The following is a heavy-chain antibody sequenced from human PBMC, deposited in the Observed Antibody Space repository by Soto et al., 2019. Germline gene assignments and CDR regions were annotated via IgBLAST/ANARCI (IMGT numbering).Heavy chain of an antibody. CDR2: IYYTGTT. CDR1: GGCISRCS. J-gene: IGHJ4*02. V-gene: IGHV4-59*12. D-gene: IGHD6-19*01. CDR3: ARAGGLGAVAVDY. Sequence: LSLTRTVAGGCISRCSSYRYRQPPGQGLEWVGYIYYTGTTTYNPSLKSRVTISVDRSKNQFSLKLSSVTAADTAVYYCARAGGLGAVAVDYWGQGTLVTVSS.